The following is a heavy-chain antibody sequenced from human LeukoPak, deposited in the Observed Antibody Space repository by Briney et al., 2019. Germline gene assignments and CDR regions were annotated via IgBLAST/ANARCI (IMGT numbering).Heavy chain of an antibody. CDR2: ISSSSSYI. V-gene: IGHV3-21*01. Sequence: GESLRLSWAASGFTFSSYSMNWVRQAPGKGLEWVSSISSSSSYIYYADSVKGRFTISRDNAKNSLYLQMNSLRAEDTAVYYCARDRQWLVFDYWGQGTLVTVSS. J-gene: IGHJ4*02. CDR1: GFTFSSYS. D-gene: IGHD6-19*01. CDR3: ARDRQWLVFDY.